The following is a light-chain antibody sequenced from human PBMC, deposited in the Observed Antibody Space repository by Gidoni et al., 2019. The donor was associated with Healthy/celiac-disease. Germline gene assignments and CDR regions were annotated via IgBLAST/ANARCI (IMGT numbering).Light chain of an antibody. V-gene: IGKV2-28*01. CDR1: QSLLHSNGYNY. Sequence: DIVMTQSPLSLPVTPGEPASISCRSSQSLLHSNGYNYLDWYLQKPGQSPQFLIYLGSNRASGVPDRLSGSGSGTDFTLKISRVEAEDVGVYYCMQALQTPITFGPGTKVDIK. CDR2: LGS. J-gene: IGKJ3*01. CDR3: MQALQTPIT.